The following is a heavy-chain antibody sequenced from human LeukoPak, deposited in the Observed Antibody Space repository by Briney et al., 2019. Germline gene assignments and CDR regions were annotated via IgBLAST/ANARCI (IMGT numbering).Heavy chain of an antibody. CDR1: GFTFSSYS. Sequence: GGSLRLSCAASGFTFSSYSMNWVRQAPGKGLEWVSYISSSSSTIYYADSVKGRFTISRDNAKNSLYLQMNSLRVEDTAVYYCAKVAKYFYGPETYYFFEQWGQGTPVTASS. V-gene: IGHV3-48*01. CDR2: ISSSSSTI. D-gene: IGHD3-10*01. CDR3: AKVAKYFYGPETYYFFEQ. J-gene: IGHJ4*02.